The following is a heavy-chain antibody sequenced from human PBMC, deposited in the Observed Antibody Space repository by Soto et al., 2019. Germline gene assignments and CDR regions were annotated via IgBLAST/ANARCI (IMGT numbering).Heavy chain of an antibody. V-gene: IGHV5-51*01. CDR2: IYPGDHET. D-gene: IGHD6-13*01. CDR1: GYTCSNFW. CDR3: ARSPRSSPYFDY. J-gene: IGHJ4*02. Sequence: PGESLKISCQCSGYTCSNFWIGWVRQLPGKGLEWMGIIYPGDHETRYSPSFHGTVTISADKSINTAYLQWNSLEASDTAFYFCARSPRSSPYFDYWGQGALVTVS.